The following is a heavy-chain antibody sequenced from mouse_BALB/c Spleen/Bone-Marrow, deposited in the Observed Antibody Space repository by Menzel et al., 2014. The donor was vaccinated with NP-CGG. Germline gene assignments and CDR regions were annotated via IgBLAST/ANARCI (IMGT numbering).Heavy chain of an antibody. CDR3: ASYYGSSYDYFDY. CDR2: IDPENGNT. Sequence: VQLQQSGAELVRPGASVKLSCKASGFNIKDYYMHWVKQRPEQGLEWIGWIDPENGNTIYDPKFQGKASITADTSSNTAYLQLSSLTSEDTAVYYCASYYGSSYDYFDYWGQGTTLTVSS. D-gene: IGHD1-1*01. J-gene: IGHJ2*01. V-gene: IGHV14-1*02. CDR1: GFNIKDYY.